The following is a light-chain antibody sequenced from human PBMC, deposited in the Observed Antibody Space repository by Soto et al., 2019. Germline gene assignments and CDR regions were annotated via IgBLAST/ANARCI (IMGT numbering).Light chain of an antibody. CDR3: QQFGNSPYT. Sequence: EIVLTQSPGTLSLSPGERATLSCRASQSVSSSYLAWYQQKPGQTPRLLIYGASSRATGIPDRFSGSGSGTHFPLTISRLEPEDSAVYYCQQFGNSPYTFGQGTKLDIK. CDR2: GAS. CDR1: QSVSSSY. V-gene: IGKV3-20*01. J-gene: IGKJ2*01.